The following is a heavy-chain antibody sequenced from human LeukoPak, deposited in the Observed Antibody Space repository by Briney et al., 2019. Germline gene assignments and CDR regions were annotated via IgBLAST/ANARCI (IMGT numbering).Heavy chain of an antibody. J-gene: IGHJ4*02. V-gene: IGHV4-39*07. Sequence: SETLSLTCTVSGGSISSSCYYWGWIRQPPGKGLEWIGSIYYSGSTYYNPSLKSRVTISVDTSKNQFSLKLSSVTAADTAVYYCARDSAYYFDYWGQGTLVTVSS. CDR2: IYYSGST. CDR1: GGSISSSCYY. CDR3: ARDSAYYFDY.